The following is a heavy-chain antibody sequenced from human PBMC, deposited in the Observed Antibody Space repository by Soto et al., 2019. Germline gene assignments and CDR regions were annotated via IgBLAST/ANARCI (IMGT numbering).Heavy chain of an antibody. D-gene: IGHD3-10*01. Sequence: EVQLVESGGGLVKPGGSLRLSCTASGFSLTDYYMNWVRQAPGKGLEWVSSIGSTGDFTSYTDSVKGRFTISRDNAKNSLYLHMNSLRAEDTAVYYCAGTYGSADYWGQGTLVTVSS. CDR1: GFSLTDYY. CDR3: AGTYGSADY. CDR2: IGSTGDFT. J-gene: IGHJ4*02. V-gene: IGHV3-21*01.